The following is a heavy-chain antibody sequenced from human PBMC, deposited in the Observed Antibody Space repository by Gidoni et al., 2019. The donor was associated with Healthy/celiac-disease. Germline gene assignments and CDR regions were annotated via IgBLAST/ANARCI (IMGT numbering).Heavy chain of an antibody. V-gene: IGHV3-23*01. Sequence: EVQLLESGGGLVQPGVSLRLSCAASGFTFSSYAMSWVRQAPGKGLEWVSAISGSGGSTYYADAVKGRFTISRDNSKNTLYLQMNSLRAEDTAVYYCAKVSHGVNCLNRNGVCSQYYYYYYMDVWGKGTTVTVSS. CDR2: ISGSGGST. CDR1: GFTFSSYA. D-gene: IGHD2-8*01. J-gene: IGHJ6*03. CDR3: AKVSHGVNCLNRNGVCSQYYYYYYMDV.